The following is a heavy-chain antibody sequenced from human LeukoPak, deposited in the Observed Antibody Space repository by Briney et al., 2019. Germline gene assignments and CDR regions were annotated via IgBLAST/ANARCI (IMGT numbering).Heavy chain of an antibody. CDR1: GDSVTSGGYF. CDR3: ARTSFLYGDYGGWFDP. CDR2: IYTSGST. Sequence: SQTLSLTCAVSGDSVTSGGYFWTWIRQLPGKGLEWIGRIYTSGSTNYNPSLNSRVTMSVDTSKNQFSLKLSSVTAADTAVYSCARTSFLYGDYGGWFDPWGQGTLVTVSS. J-gene: IGHJ5*02. V-gene: IGHV4-61*02. D-gene: IGHD4-17*01.